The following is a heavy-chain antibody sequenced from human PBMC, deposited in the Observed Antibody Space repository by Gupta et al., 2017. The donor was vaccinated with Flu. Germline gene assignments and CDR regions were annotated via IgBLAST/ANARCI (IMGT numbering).Heavy chain of an antibody. J-gene: IGHJ3*02. CDR3: ASDNDRGAFDI. D-gene: IGHD3-22*01. CDR1: FTFRTSW. Sequence: FTFRTSWIHWVRQAPGKGLVWVSRIKTDGWRSICADSVKGRFTFSRDSAKNTLYLQMNSLRVEDTAVYYCASDNDRGAFDIWGQGTKVTVSA. CDR2: IKTDGWRS. V-gene: IGHV3-74*01.